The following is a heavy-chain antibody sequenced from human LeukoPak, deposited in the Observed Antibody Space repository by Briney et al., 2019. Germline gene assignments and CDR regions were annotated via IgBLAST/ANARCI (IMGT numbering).Heavy chain of an antibody. D-gene: IGHD3-10*01. V-gene: IGHV3-23*01. Sequence: PGGSLRLSCAASGFTFSSYAMSWVRPAPGKGLEWVSAISGSGGSTYYADSVKGRFTISRDNSKNTLYLQMNSLRAEDTAVYYCAKALIWFGEPRVDYWGQGTLVTVSS. CDR3: AKALIWFGEPRVDY. CDR1: GFTFSSYA. J-gene: IGHJ4*02. CDR2: ISGSGGST.